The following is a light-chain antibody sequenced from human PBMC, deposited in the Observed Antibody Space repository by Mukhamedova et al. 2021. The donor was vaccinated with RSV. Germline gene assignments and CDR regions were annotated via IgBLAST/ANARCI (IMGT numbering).Light chain of an antibody. V-gene: IGLV3-25*03. Sequence: WYQQKSGQAPVLLIFKDTQRSSGIPERFSGSSSGTTVTLTITGVQAEDEADYYCQAADTTGSYLHVVFGGGTKLTVL. J-gene: IGLJ2*01. CDR2: KDT. CDR3: QAADTTGSYLHVV.